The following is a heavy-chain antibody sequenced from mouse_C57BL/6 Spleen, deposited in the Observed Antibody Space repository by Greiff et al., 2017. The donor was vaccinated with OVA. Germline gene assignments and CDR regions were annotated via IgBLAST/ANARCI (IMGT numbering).Heavy chain of an antibody. V-gene: IGHV1-39*01. D-gene: IGHD4-1*01. CDR3: ARGGTGTEAY. CDR1: GYSFTDYN. J-gene: IGHJ3*01. CDR2: INPDYGST. Sequence: EVQLQQSGPELVKPGASVKISCKASGYSFTDYNMNWVQQSPGQSLEWIGVINPDYGSTSYNQNFKGQATLSGAQSSSTAYMQLNSLTSEDSAVYYCARGGTGTEAYWGQGTLVTVSA.